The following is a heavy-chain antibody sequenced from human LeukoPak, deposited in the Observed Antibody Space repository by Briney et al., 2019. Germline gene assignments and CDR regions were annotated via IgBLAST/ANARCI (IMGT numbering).Heavy chain of an antibody. CDR2: INPNSGGT. D-gene: IGHD6-6*01. CDR1: GYTFTAYY. J-gene: IGHJ6*02. Sequence: GASVKVSCEASGYTFTAYYMHWVRQAPGQGLEWMGWINPNSGGTNYAQKFQGRVTMTRDTSISTAYMELSRLRSDDTAVYYCARGGSSIAARYYGMDVWGQGTTVTVSS. V-gene: IGHV1-2*02. CDR3: ARGGSSIAARYYGMDV.